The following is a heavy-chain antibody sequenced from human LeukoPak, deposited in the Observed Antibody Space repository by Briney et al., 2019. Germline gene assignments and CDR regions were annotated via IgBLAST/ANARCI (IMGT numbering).Heavy chain of an antibody. Sequence: ASVKVSCTASGYTFTSYAMNWVRQAPGQGLEWMGWINTNTGNPTYAQGFPGRFVFSLDTSVSTAYLQICSLKAEDTAVYYCASSVYYDSSGYYGMDVWGQGTTVTVSS. V-gene: IGHV7-4-1*01. D-gene: IGHD3-22*01. CDR1: GYTFTSYA. CDR2: INTNTGNP. CDR3: ASSVYYDSSGYYGMDV. J-gene: IGHJ6*02.